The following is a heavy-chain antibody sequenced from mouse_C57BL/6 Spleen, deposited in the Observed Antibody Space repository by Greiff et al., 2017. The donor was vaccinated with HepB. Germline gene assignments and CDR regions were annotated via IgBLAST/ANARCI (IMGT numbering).Heavy chain of an antibody. D-gene: IGHD2-4*01. CDR2: ISSGGSYT. Sequence: DVHLVESGGDLVKPGGSLKLSCAASGFTFSSYGMSWVRQTPDKRLEWVATISSGGSYTYYPDSVKGRFTISRDNAKNTLYLQMSSLKSEDTAMYYCARRYDYDGFAYWGQGTLVTVSA. V-gene: IGHV5-6*01. J-gene: IGHJ3*01. CDR1: GFTFSSYG. CDR3: ARRYDYDGFAY.